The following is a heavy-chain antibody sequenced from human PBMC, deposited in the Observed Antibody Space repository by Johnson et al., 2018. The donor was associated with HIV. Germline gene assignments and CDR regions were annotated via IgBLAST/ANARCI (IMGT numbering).Heavy chain of an antibody. CDR3: AKDRFMFLENPVDGFDV. CDR1: GFTFSSYG. Sequence: QVQLVESGGGVVQPGRSLRLSCAASGFTFSSYGMHWVRQAPGKGLEWVAGISYDGSNTYYADSVQGRFTISRDNSKNTLYLQMNSLRAEDTAVYYCAKDRFMFLENPVDGFDVWGEGTMVTLSS. V-gene: IGHV3-30*18. J-gene: IGHJ3*01. CDR2: ISYDGSNT. D-gene: IGHD3-3*01.